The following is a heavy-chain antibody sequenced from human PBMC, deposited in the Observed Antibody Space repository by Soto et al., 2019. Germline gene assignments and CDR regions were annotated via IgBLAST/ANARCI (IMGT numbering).Heavy chain of an antibody. J-gene: IGHJ4*01. CDR1: GGTFISYA. Sequence: VASVNVACKASGGTFISYAISWVRQAPGQGLEWMGGIIPIVGTANYAQKFQGRVTITRDESMSTAYMELSSLRSEDTAVYYCARFASSGWFFDYWGPGTRFTV. V-gene: IGHV1-69*05. CDR2: IIPIVGTA. CDR3: ARFASSGWFFDY. D-gene: IGHD6-19*01.